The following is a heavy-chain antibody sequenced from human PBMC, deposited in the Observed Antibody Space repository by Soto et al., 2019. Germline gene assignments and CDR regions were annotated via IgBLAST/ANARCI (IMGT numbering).Heavy chain of an antibody. V-gene: IGHV3-11*01. CDR2: ISTTGTIV. CDR1: GFSFSDYY. CDR3: ARDVHDGLDI. Sequence: QVQLVESGGGLGKPGGSLRLSCAASGFSFSDYYMTWIRQAPGKGLEWVSSISTTGTIVFYADSVKGRFTISRDNAKNSLYLQMNSLRAEDTAVYYCARDVHDGLDIWGQGTMVTVST. J-gene: IGHJ3*02.